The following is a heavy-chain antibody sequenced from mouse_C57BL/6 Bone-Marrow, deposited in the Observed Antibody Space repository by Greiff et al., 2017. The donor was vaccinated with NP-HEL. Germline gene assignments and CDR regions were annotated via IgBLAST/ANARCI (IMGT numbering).Heavy chain of an antibody. CDR3: AREGFDYYGSSLAY. V-gene: IGHV3-6*01. D-gene: IGHD1-1*01. CDR2: ISYDGST. CDR1: GYSITSGYY. J-gene: IGHJ3*01. Sequence: EVKLLESGPGLVKPSQSLSLTCSVTGYSITSGYYWNWIRQFPGNKLEWMGYISYDGSTNYNPSLKNRISITRDTSKNQFFLKLNSVTTEDTATYYCAREGFDYYGSSLAYWGQGTLVTVSA.